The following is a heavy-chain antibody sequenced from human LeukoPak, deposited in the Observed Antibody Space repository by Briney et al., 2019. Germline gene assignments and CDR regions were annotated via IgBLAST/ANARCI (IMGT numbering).Heavy chain of an antibody. CDR1: GYTFTSYD. J-gene: IGHJ4*02. CDR3: ARGDQFNYGSGSDYFDY. Sequence: ASVKVSCKASGYTFTSYDINWVPQATGQGLEWMGWMNPNSGNTGYAQKFQGRVTITRNTFISTAYMELSSLRSEDTAVYYCARGDQFNYGSGSDYFDYWGQGTLVTVSS. D-gene: IGHD3-10*01. V-gene: IGHV1-8*03. CDR2: MNPNSGNT.